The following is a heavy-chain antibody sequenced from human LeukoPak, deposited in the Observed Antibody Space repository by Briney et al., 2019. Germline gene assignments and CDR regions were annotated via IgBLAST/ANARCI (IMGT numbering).Heavy chain of an antibody. J-gene: IGHJ4*02. D-gene: IGHD3-9*01. Sequence: ASVKVSCKASGYTFNTYGITWVRQAPGQGLEWMGWISGYNGKTKYAQKLQDRVTMTTDTSTSTAYMELRSLRSDDTAVYYCARGGDPDILTGSTGLGVDYWGQGTLVTVSS. V-gene: IGHV1-18*01. CDR2: ISGYNGKT. CDR1: GYTFNTYG. CDR3: ARGGDPDILTGSTGLGVDY.